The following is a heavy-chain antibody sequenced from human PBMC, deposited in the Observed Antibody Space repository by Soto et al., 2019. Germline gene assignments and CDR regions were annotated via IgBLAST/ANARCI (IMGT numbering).Heavy chain of an antibody. J-gene: IGHJ6*03. CDR1: GYTFTSYD. CDR2: MNPNSGNT. V-gene: IGHV1-8*01. Sequence: ASVKVSCKASGYTFTSYDINWVRQATGQGLEWMGWMNPNSGNTGYAQKFQGRVTMTRNTSISTAYMELSSLRSEDTAVYYCARGGVPDYYYYMDVWGKGTTDTVSS. D-gene: IGHD3-10*01. CDR3: ARGGVPDYYYYMDV.